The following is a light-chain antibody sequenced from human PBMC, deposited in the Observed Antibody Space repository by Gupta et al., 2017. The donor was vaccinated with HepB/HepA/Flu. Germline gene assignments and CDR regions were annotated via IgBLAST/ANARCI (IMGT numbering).Light chain of an antibody. CDR3: QQYNSYPWT. V-gene: IGKV1-5*03. J-gene: IGKJ1*01. CDR1: QDITIW. Sequence: DIQMTQSPSTLSASLGDRVTITCRASQDITIWLAWYQQKPGRVPKVLIYKASTLDSGVPSRFSASRSGTDFTLTINNLQPDDFATYYCQQYNSYPWTFGQGTKV. CDR2: KAS.